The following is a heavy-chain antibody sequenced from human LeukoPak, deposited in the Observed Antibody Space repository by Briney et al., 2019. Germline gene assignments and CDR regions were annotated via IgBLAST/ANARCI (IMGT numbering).Heavy chain of an antibody. CDR1: GGSVSSGSYY. CDR3: ASTGIAAAGRFDY. V-gene: IGHV4-61*01. Sequence: SETLSLTCTVSGGSVSSGSYYWRWIRQPPGKGLEWIWYIYVSGSTNYNPSLKSRVTISVDTSKNQFSLKLSSVTAADTAVYYCASTGIAAAGRFDYWGQGTLVTVSS. D-gene: IGHD6-13*01. CDR2: IYVSGST. J-gene: IGHJ4*02.